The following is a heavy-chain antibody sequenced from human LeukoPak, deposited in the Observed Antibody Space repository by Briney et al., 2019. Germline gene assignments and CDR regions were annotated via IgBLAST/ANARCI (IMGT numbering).Heavy chain of an antibody. Sequence: GGSLRLSCAASGFTFSSYAVHWVRQAPGKGLEWVSVIYSGGSTYYADSVKGRFTISRDNSKNTLYLQMNSLRAEDTAVYYCARDRGGDSTAYSDYWGQGTLVTVSS. V-gene: IGHV3-53*01. CDR1: GFTFSSYA. D-gene: IGHD3-22*01. CDR2: IYSGGST. CDR3: ARDRGGDSTAYSDY. J-gene: IGHJ4*02.